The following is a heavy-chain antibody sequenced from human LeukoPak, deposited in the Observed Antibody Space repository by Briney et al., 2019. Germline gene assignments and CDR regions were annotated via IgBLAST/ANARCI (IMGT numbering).Heavy chain of an antibody. CDR1: GGSISSYY. Sequence: SETLSLTCTVSGGSISSYYWSWIRQPAGKGLEWIRRIYTSGSTNYNPSLKSRVTMSVDTSKNQFSLKLSSVTAADTAVYYCARETYSSSWYWADYWGQGTLVTVSS. V-gene: IGHV4-4*07. D-gene: IGHD6-13*01. CDR2: IYTSGST. CDR3: ARETYSSSWYWADY. J-gene: IGHJ4*02.